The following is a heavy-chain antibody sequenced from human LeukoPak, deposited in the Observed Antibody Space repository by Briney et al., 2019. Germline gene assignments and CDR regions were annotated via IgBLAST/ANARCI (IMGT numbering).Heavy chain of an antibody. CDR3: ANIAVAATPSFWFDP. CDR1: GFTFSSYG. Sequence: PGGSLRLSCAASGFTFSSYGMHWVRQAPGKGLEWVAFIRYDGSNKYYADSVRGRFTISRDNSKNTLYLQMNSLRAEDTAVYYCANIAVAATPSFWFDPWGQGTLATVSS. J-gene: IGHJ5*02. V-gene: IGHV3-30*02. CDR2: IRYDGSNK. D-gene: IGHD2-15*01.